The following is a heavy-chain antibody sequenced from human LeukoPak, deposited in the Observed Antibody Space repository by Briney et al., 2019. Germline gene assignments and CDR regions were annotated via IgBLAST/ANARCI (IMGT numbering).Heavy chain of an antibody. CDR3: ATLVSTRYYFDY. D-gene: IGHD5/OR15-5a*01. V-gene: IGHV4-38-2*02. J-gene: IGHJ4*02. CDR1: DYSISSGYGYY. CDR2: IYHSGIT. Sequence: SETLSLTCTVSDYSISSGYGYYWGWIRQPPGKGLEWIGNIYHSGITYYNHFNSSLKSRVTISIDTSKNQFPLRLTSVTAADTAVYFCATLVSTRYYFDYWGQGTLVTVSS.